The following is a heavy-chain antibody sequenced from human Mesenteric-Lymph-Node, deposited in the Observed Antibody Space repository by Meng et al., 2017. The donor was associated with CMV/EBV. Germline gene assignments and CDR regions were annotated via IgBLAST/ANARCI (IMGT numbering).Heavy chain of an antibody. V-gene: IGHV3-66*02. D-gene: IGHD2-2*02. Sequence: GESLKISCAASGFTVSTNYMNWVRQAPGKGLEWVSVFYSDGSTYYADSVKGRFTMSRDNSKNTLSLQMNSLRADDTAVYYCAREGGYCSSTSCYTYVAFDIWGQGTMVTVSS. CDR3: AREGGYCSSTSCYTYVAFDI. CDR2: FYSDGST. J-gene: IGHJ3*02. CDR1: GFTVSTNY.